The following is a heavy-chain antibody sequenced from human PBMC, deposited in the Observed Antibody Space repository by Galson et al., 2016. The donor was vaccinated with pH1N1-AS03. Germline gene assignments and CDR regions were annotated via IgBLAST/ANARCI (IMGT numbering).Heavy chain of an antibody. J-gene: IGHJ4*02. Sequence: SETLSLTCTASGDAIGSYYWSWIRQPAGKGLQWIGRVYTSGSTHYNPSLKSRVTISVDTSKNQFSLKLTSVTAADTAVYYCARAYGYGDYGIDYWGQGTLVTVSS. CDR1: GDAIGSYY. D-gene: IGHD4-17*01. CDR2: VYTSGST. CDR3: ARAYGYGDYGIDY. V-gene: IGHV4-4*07.